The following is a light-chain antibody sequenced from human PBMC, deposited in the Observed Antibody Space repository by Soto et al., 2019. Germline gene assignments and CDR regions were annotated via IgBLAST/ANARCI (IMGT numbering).Light chain of an antibody. J-gene: IGKJ1*01. V-gene: IGKV1-27*01. CDR1: QGISNY. CDR2: AAS. CDR3: QKYNSAPWT. Sequence: DIQMTQSPSSLSASVGDRVTITCRASQGISNYIAWYQQKPAKVTKLLIYAASTIQSGVPSRFSGSGSGTDFTLTISSLQPEDVATYYCQKYNSAPWTFGQGTKVEIK.